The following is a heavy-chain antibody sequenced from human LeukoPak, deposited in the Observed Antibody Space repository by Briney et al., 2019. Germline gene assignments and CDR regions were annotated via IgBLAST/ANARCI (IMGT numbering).Heavy chain of an antibody. Sequence: GGSLRLSCAASGFTFSSYSMNWVRQAPGKGLEWVSSISSGSSYIYYADSVKGRFTISRDNARNSLYLQMNSLRAEDTAVYYCARVGYNYGYDYWGQGTLVTVSS. CDR1: GFTFSSYS. V-gene: IGHV3-21*01. J-gene: IGHJ4*02. D-gene: IGHD5-18*01. CDR2: ISSGSSYI. CDR3: ARVGYNYGYDY.